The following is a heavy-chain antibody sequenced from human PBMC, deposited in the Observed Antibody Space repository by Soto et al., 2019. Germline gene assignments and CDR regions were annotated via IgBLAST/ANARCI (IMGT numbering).Heavy chain of an antibody. CDR2: ISHDGNEQ. CDR3: AIDLYSYDWFNSFDP. V-gene: IGHV3-30*03. J-gene: IGHJ5*02. CDR1: GVILSDYG. Sequence: QVQLVESGGGVVQPGRSLILSCAASGVILSDYGMHWVRQAPGRGLEWVAMISHDGNEQYYVDSVKGRFTISRDNSKNALYLQINNLRPADTAVYHCAIDLYSYDWFNSFDPWCQGTLVTVSS. D-gene: IGHD3-9*01.